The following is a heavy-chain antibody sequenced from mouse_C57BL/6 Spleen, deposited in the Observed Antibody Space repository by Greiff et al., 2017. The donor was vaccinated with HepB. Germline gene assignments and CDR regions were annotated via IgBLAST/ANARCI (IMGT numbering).Heavy chain of an antibody. V-gene: IGHV1-50*01. Sequence: QVQLQQPGAELVKPGASVKLSCKASGYTFTSYWMQWVKQRPGQGLEWIGEIDPSDSYTNYNQKFKGKATLTVDTSSSTAYMQLSSLTSEDSAVYYCARFEVRRRDAMDYWGQGTSVTVSS. CDR1: GYTFTSYW. D-gene: IGHD2-14*01. CDR2: IDPSDSYT. CDR3: ARFEVRRRDAMDY. J-gene: IGHJ4*01.